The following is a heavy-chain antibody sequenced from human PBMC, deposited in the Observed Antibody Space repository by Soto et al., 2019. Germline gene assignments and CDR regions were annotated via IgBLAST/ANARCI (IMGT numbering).Heavy chain of an antibody. CDR3: AKELRFLEWLLYYYGMDV. Sequence: SETLSLTCAVSGGSITSSYWIWIRLPPGKGLEWIAYIYDTGISGYTPSTSYNPSLKSRVTMSVDTSKSQFSLKLTSVTAADTAVYYCAKELRFLEWLLYYYGMDVWGQGTTVTVSS. CDR2: IYDTGISGYTPST. V-gene: IGHV4-59*01. CDR1: GGSITSSY. J-gene: IGHJ6*02. D-gene: IGHD3-3*01.